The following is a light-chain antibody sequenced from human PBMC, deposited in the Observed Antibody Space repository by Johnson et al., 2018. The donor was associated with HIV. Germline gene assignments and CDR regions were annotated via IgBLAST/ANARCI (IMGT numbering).Light chain of an antibody. J-gene: IGLJ1*01. CDR1: SSNIGNNY. Sequence: QSVLTQPPSVSAAPGQKVTISCSGSSSNIGNNYVSWYQQLPGTAPKLLIYDNNRRPSGIPHRFSGSKSGTSGTLDITGLQTGDEADYYCGSWDSSLSAYVFGTGTKVTVL. CDR2: DNN. CDR3: GSWDSSLSAYV. V-gene: IGLV1-51*01.